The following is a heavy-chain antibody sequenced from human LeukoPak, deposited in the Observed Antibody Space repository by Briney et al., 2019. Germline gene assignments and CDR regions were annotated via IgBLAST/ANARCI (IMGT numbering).Heavy chain of an antibody. Sequence: SETLSLTCAVYGGSFSGYYWTWIRQPPGKGLEWIGEINHSGSTNYNPSLKSRVTISVDTSKNQFSLKLSSVTAADTAVYYCARVPAAHNWFDPWGQGTLVTVSS. J-gene: IGHJ5*02. D-gene: IGHD2-2*01. CDR2: INHSGST. CDR3: ARVPAAHNWFDP. V-gene: IGHV4-34*01. CDR1: GGSFSGYY.